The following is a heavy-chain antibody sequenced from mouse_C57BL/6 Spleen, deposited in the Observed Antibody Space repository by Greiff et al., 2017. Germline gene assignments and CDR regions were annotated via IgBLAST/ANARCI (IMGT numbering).Heavy chain of an antibody. D-gene: IGHD2-4*01. CDR2: IYPGNSDT. J-gene: IGHJ3*01. CDR3: TRYYDYDALFAY. Sequence: VQLQQSGTVLARPGASVKMSCKTSGYTFTSYWMHWVKQRPGQGLEWIGAIYPGNSDTSYNQKFKGKAKLTAVTSASTAYMELSSLTNEDSAVYYCTRYYDYDALFAYWGQGTLVTVSA. CDR1: GYTFTSYW. V-gene: IGHV1-5*01.